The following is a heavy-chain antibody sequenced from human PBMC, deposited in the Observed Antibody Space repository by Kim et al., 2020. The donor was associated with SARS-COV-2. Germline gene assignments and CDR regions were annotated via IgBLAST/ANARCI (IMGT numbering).Heavy chain of an antibody. D-gene: IGHD3-3*01. V-gene: IGHV4-31*03. Sequence: SETLSLTCTVSGGSISSGGYYWSWIRQHPGKGLEWIGYIYYSGSTYYNPSLKSRVTISVDTSKNQFSLKLSSVAAADTAVYYCARAAGSVTIFGVVIIWAFDYWGQGTLVTVSS. CDR3: ARAAGSVTIFGVVIIWAFDY. CDR1: GGSISSGGYY. J-gene: IGHJ4*02. CDR2: IYYSGST.